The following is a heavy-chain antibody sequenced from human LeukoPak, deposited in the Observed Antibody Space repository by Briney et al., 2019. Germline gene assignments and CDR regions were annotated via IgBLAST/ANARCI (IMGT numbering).Heavy chain of an antibody. V-gene: IGHV3-11*01. CDR2: ISGTGSVI. D-gene: IGHD1-1*01. J-gene: IGHJ4*02. Sequence: GGSLRLSCAASRFTFSDYYMSWIRQAPGKGLEWISYISGTGSVIYYADSVKGRFTISRDNAKNSLYLQMNSLRAEDTAVYYCARDNWNDVVDYWGQGTLVTVS. CDR3: ARDNWNDVVDY. CDR1: RFTFSDYY.